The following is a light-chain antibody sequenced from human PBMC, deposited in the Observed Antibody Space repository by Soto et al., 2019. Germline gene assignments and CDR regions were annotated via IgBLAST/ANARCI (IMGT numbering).Light chain of an antibody. CDR2: GTS. V-gene: IGKV3-20*01. CDR3: QQYGSSIT. CDR1: QSVPRSY. Sequence: EIVLKQSPGTLSLSPGERATLSFRASQSVPRSYLAWYQQKPGQAPRLLIYGTSSRATGIPDRFSGSGSGTDFTLTISRLEPEDFAVFYCQQYGSSITFGQGTRLEIK. J-gene: IGKJ5*01.